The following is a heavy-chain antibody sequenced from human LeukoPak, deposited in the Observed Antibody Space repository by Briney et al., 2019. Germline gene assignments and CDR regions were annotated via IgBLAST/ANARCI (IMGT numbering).Heavy chain of an antibody. CDR3: AKGGWGSISDY. CDR1: GFTVSSCS. CDR2: ISHSGGNT. D-gene: IGHD3-16*01. J-gene: IGHJ4*02. V-gene: IGHV3-23*01. Sequence: GGSLRLSCAASGFTVSSCSMAWVRQAPGEGLGWVSTISHSGGNTYYADSVRGRFTISRDNFKNTLYLQMNSLRAEDTALYYCAKGGWGSISDYWGQGTLVTVSS.